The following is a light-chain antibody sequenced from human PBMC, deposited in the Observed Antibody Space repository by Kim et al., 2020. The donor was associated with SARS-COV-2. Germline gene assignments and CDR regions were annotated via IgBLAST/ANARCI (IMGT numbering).Light chain of an antibody. CDR2: EVS. CDR1: SSDVGGYNY. Sequence: QSALTQPPSASGSPGQSVTISCTGTSSDVGGYNYVSWYQQHPGKAPKLMIYEVSKRPSGVPDRFSGSKSGNTASLTVSGLQAEDEADYYYSSYAGSNNFENVFGTGTKVTVL. J-gene: IGLJ1*01. CDR3: SSYAGSNNFENV. V-gene: IGLV2-8*01.